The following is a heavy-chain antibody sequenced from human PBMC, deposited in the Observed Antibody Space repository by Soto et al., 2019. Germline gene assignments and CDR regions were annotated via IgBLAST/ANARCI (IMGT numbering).Heavy chain of an antibody. CDR3: ARDPSARRWLQSYYFDY. J-gene: IGHJ4*02. CDR2: ISYDGSNK. V-gene: IGHV3-30-3*01. CDR1: GFTFSSYA. Sequence: GGSLRLSCAASGFTFSSYAMHWVHQAPGKGLEWVAVISYDGSNKYYADSVKGRFTISRDNSKNTLYLQMNSLRAEDTAVYYCARDPSARRWLQSYYFDYWGQGTLVTVSS. D-gene: IGHD5-12*01.